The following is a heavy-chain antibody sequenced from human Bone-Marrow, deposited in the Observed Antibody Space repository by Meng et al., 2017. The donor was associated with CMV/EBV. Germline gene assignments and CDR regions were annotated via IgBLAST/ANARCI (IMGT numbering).Heavy chain of an antibody. CDR1: GGSISSGDYY. J-gene: IGHJ3*02. D-gene: IGHD3-3*01. Sequence: SETLSLTCTVSGGSISSGDYYWSWIRQPPGKGLEWIGYIYYSGSTYYNPSLKSRVTISVDTSKNQFSLKPSSVTAADTAVYYCASRVVKGYLSDAFNIWDQGTMVTVSS. V-gene: IGHV4-30-4*08. CDR2: IYYSGST. CDR3: ASRVVKGYLSDAFNI.